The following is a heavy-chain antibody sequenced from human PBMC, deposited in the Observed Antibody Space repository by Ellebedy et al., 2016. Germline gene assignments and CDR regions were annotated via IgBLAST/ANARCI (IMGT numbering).Heavy chain of an antibody. CDR1: GFTFSNYA. Sequence: GGSLRLSXAASGFTFSNYAMSWVRQAPGKGLEWVSGMSNSGANTYYADSVKGRLTISRDNSKNTLYLQLHSLRAEDSAVYYCAKCLTTYGECYFEYWGLGTLVTVSS. V-gene: IGHV3-23*01. CDR2: MSNSGANT. D-gene: IGHD2-8*01. CDR3: AKCLTTYGECYFEY. J-gene: IGHJ4*02.